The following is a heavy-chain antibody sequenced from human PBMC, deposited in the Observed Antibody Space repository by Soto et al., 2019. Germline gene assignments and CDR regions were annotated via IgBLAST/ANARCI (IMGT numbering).Heavy chain of an antibody. CDR2: INDDGDRT. D-gene: IGHD3-3*01. V-gene: IGHV3-23*01. CDR3: VREEWTDRRPYLYSGMDV. CDR1: GFTFSIYA. J-gene: IGHJ6*02. Sequence: EVQLLESGGGLVQPGGSLKLSCAVSGFTFSIYAMCWVRQAPGRGLEWVAGINDDGDRTYYTDSVRGRFTISRDNSKNTLYLQMNSLRAEDTAVYYCVREEWTDRRPYLYSGMDVWGQGTTVTVSS.